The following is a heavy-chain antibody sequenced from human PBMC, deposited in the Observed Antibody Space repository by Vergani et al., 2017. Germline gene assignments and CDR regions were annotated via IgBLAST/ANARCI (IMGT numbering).Heavy chain of an antibody. CDR2: FDPEHGEV. J-gene: IGHJ4*02. D-gene: IGHD3-22*01. Sequence: QVQLVQSGSEVRKPGASVKVSCQVSGYSLTELTIHWVRQAPGKGLEWMGGFDPEHGEVTFAHHIQGRVTMTEDRSTDTAYMELSSLRPEDTALYYCAIVTDDYDSSGDYLEYWGQGTLVNVSS. CDR1: GYSLTELT. CDR3: AIVTDDYDSSGDYLEY. V-gene: IGHV1-24*01.